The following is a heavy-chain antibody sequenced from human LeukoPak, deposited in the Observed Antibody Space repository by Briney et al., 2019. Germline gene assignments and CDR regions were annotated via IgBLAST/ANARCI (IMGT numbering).Heavy chain of an antibody. CDR3: ARALYGSSGYYDY. CDR1: GFNFSDHY. J-gene: IGHJ4*02. D-gene: IGHD3-22*01. CDR2: ISGSGATL. Sequence: GGSLRLSCAASGFNFSDHYTSWVRQTPGRGLEWVTYISGSGATLHHADSVKGRFTISRDNAKNSLSLQMNSLRAEDTALYYCARALYGSSGYYDYWGQGILVTVSS. V-gene: IGHV3-11*01.